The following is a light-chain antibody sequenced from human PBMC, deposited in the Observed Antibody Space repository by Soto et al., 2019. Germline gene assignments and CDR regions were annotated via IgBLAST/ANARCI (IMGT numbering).Light chain of an antibody. Sequence: EIGVTQSPGTLSLAPGERATLSCRASQSRNSFYLARYQQKPGHAPRLRIYGSSNRATGTPDRFSGSGSGTAFTLTISRLDPEDFAMYYCQQSDISPPALGQGTKVEAK. CDR3: QQSDISPPA. CDR1: QSRNSFY. V-gene: IGKV3-20*01. J-gene: IGKJ1*01. CDR2: GSS.